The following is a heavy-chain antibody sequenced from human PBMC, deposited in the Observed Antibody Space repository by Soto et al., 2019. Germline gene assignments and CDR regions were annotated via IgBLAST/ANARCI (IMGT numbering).Heavy chain of an antibody. CDR3: ARERGSDAPIDY. J-gene: IGHJ4*02. Sequence: QVQLVESGGGVVQPERSLTLSCAASGFTFSSYGMHWVRQAPGKGLEWVAVIWHDGMNKYYADSVRGRFTISRDNSKNALYLQMNRLRAEDTAVYYCARERGSDAPIDYWGQGTLVTVSS. V-gene: IGHV3-33*01. CDR1: GFTFSSYG. D-gene: IGHD3-10*01. CDR2: IWHDGMNK.